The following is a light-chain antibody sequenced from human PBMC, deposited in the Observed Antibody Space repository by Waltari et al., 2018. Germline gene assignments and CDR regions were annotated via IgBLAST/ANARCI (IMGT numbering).Light chain of an antibody. V-gene: IGLV2-14*01. CDR2: EVS. J-gene: IGLJ1*01. CDR3: SSYTSSSTLEV. CDR1: SSDIGGYNY. Sequence: QSALTQPASVSGSPGQSITISCTGTSSDIGGYNYVSWYQHHPGKAPKVMIYEVSSRPSGVSNRFSGSKSGNTASLTISGLQAEDEADYYCSSYTSSSTLEVFGTGTKVTVL.